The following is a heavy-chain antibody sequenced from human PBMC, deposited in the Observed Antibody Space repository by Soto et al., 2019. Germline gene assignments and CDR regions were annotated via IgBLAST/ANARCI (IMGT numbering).Heavy chain of an antibody. Sequence: SETLSLTCTVSGGSISSSSYYWGWIRQPPGKGLEWIGSIYYSGSTYYNPSLKSRVTISVDTSKNQFSLKLSSVTAADTAVYYCARYCISTSCYGGWFDPWGQGTLVTVSS. CDR2: IYYSGST. J-gene: IGHJ5*02. D-gene: IGHD2-2*01. CDR3: ARYCISTSCYGGWFDP. V-gene: IGHV4-39*01. CDR1: GGSISSSSYY.